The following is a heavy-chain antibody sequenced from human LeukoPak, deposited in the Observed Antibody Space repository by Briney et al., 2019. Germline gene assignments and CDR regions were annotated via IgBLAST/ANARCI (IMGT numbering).Heavy chain of an antibody. CDR1: GGSFSGYY. Sequence: SETLSLTCAVYGGSFSGYYWSWIRQPPGKGLEWIGEINHSGSTNYNPSLKSRVTISVDTSKNQFSLKLSSVTAADTAVYYCARVVTYYDILTGSYYYYYYMDVWGKGTTVTVSS. V-gene: IGHV4-34*01. CDR2: INHSGST. CDR3: ARVVTYYDILTGSYYYYYYMDV. J-gene: IGHJ6*03. D-gene: IGHD3-9*01.